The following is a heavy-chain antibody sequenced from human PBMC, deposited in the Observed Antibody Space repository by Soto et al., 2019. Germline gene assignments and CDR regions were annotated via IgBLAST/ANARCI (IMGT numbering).Heavy chain of an antibody. CDR1: GYTFTSHG. CDR3: ERTYCSIAICYSDY. D-gene: IGHD2-2*01. CDR2: INTYNGNT. Sequence: QVQLVQSGAEVKKPGASVKVSCKASGYTFTSHGIIWVRQAPGQGLEWMGWINTYNGNTNYAEKLQGRVTMTTDTRTSTAYMELRSLISDETAVYYCERTYCSIAICYSDYWGQGTLVTVSS. J-gene: IGHJ4*02. V-gene: IGHV1-18*04.